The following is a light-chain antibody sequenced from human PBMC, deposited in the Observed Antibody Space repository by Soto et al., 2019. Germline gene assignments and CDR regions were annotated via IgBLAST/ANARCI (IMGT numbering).Light chain of an antibody. Sequence: EIVLTQSPGTLSLSPGERATLSCGASQSVTSTYLAWYQQKPGQAPRLLIFGASTRATGISPRFSGSGSGTEFTLTISSLQSEDFAVYYCQQYNYWSSLTFGGGTKVDIK. CDR3: QQYNYWSSLT. V-gene: IGKV3-15*01. CDR1: QSVTSTY. J-gene: IGKJ4*01. CDR2: GAS.